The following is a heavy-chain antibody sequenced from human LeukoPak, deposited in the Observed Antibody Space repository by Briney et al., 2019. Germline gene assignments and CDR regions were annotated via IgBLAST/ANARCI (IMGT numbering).Heavy chain of an antibody. CDR3: ATYRQVLLPFES. J-gene: IGHJ4*02. D-gene: IGHD2-8*02. CDR1: GYTFTSYY. V-gene: IGHV1-46*01. Sequence: ASVKVSCKASGYTFTSYYMHWVRQAPGQGLEWMGIINPSGGSTSYAQKFQGRVTMTRDTSKNQLSLKLRSVTAADTAIYYCATYRQVLLPFESWGQGTLVTVSS. CDR2: INPSGGST.